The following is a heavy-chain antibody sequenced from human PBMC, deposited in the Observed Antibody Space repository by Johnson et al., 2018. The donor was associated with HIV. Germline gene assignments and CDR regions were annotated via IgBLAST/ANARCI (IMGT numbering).Heavy chain of an antibody. Sequence: EVQLVESGGGLVQPGGSLKLSCAASGFTFSGSAMHWVRQASGKGLEWVGRIRSKANSYATAYAASVKGRFTISRDNSKNTLYLQMNSLRAEDTAVYYCARERRANWDPNDAFDIWGQGTMVTVSS. D-gene: IGHD7-27*01. CDR3: ARERRANWDPNDAFDI. CDR2: IRSKANSYAT. CDR1: GFTFSGSA. V-gene: IGHV3-73*02. J-gene: IGHJ3*02.